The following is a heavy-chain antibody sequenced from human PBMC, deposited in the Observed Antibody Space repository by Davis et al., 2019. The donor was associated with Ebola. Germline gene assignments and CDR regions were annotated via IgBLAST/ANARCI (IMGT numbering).Heavy chain of an antibody. CDR3: ARYCHYTDCSYFDC. CDR1: GFKFDTYA. D-gene: IGHD2-15*01. J-gene: IGHJ4*02. Sequence: GESLKISCATSGFKFDTYAMTWVRQAPGKGLEWVSSIVKSGGGTYYADSVKGRFTISRDNSKNTLYLQMNSLRAEDTATYYCARYCHYTDCSYFDCWGQGTMVAVSS. V-gene: IGHV3-23*01. CDR2: IVKSGGGT.